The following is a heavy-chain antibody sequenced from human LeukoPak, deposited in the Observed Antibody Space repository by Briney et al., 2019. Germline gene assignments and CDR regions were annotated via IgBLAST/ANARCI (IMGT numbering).Heavy chain of an antibody. CDR2: VYHSGSA. J-gene: IGHJ3*02. Sequence: KPSETLSLTCAVSGYSISRGSYWAWIRQPPGKGLEWIGSVYHSGSAYYNPSLKSRVTISVDTSKNQFSLKLTSVTAADTAVYYCAVGLHSGQFAFDIWGQGTMVTVSS. V-gene: IGHV4-38-2*01. CDR3: AVGLHSGQFAFDI. D-gene: IGHD5-24*01. CDR1: GYSISRGSY.